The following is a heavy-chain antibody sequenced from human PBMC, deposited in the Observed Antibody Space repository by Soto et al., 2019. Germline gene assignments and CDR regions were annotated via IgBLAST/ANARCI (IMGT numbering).Heavy chain of an antibody. D-gene: IGHD6-6*01. CDR3: GKTSIARAFDI. J-gene: IGHJ3*02. V-gene: IGHV4-59*01. CDR2: IVHSGST. Sequence: TLSLTCNDSGGSISGYYWSWIRQAPGKGLQWIGSIVHSGSTSYNPSLRSRVTISVDTCKNQFSLKVNSVTAADTAVYYCGKTSIARAFDICGQGSMVTVAS. CDR1: GGSISGYY.